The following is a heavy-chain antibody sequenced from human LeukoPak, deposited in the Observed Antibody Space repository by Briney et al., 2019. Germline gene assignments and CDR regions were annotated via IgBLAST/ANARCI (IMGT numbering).Heavy chain of an antibody. J-gene: IGHJ4*02. CDR2: ISAYNGNT. CDR3: ARTPVGGDSGYYQI. Sequence: ASVKVSCKASGYTFTSYGISWVRQAPGQGLEWMGWISAYNGNTNYAQKLQGRVTMTTDTSTSTAYMVLRSLRSDDTAVYYCARTPVGGDSGYYQIWGQGTLVTVSS. CDR1: GYTFTSYG. V-gene: IGHV1-18*01. D-gene: IGHD3-22*01.